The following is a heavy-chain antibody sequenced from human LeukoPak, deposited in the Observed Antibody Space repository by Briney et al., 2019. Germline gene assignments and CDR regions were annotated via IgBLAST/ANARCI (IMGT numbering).Heavy chain of an antibody. J-gene: IGHJ4*02. CDR3: ARDLSIAVAGRWDFDY. V-gene: IGHV1-69*05. CDR1: GGTFSSYA. CDR2: IIPIFGTA. Sequence: GASVKVSCKASGGTFSSYAISWVRQAPGQGLEWMGRIIPIFGTANYAQKFQGRVTITTDESTSTAYMELSSLRPEDTAVYYCARDLSIAVAGRWDFDYWGQGTLVTVSS. D-gene: IGHD6-19*01.